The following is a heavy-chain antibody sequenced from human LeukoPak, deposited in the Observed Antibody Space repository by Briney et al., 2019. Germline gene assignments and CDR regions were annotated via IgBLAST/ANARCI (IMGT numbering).Heavy chain of an antibody. D-gene: IGHD3-9*01. CDR3: ARDNAADYDILTGYYSRESEYYFDY. CDR1: GYTFTSYY. J-gene: IGHJ4*02. Sequence: ASVKVSCKVSGYTFTSYYMHWVRQAPGQGLEWMGIINPSGGSTSYAQKFQGRVTMTRDTSTSTVYMELSSLRSEDTAVYYCARDNAADYDILTGYYSRESEYYFDYWGQGTLVTVSS. V-gene: IGHV1-46*01. CDR2: INPSGGST.